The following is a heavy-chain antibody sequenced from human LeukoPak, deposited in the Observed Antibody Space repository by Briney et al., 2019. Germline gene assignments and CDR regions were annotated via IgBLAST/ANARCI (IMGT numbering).Heavy chain of an antibody. Sequence: GASVNVSSKASGYTFTGYYMHWVRQAPGQGLEWMGWINPNSGGTNYAQKFQGRVTMTRDTSISTAYMELSRLRSDDTAVYYCARGVVGATLEYYYYYGMDVWGQGTTVTVSS. CDR3: ARGVVGATLEYYYYYGMDV. D-gene: IGHD1-26*01. CDR1: GYTFTGYY. J-gene: IGHJ6*02. V-gene: IGHV1-2*02. CDR2: INPNSGGT.